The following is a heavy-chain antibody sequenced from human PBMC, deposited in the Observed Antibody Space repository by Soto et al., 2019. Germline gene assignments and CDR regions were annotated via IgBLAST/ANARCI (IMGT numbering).Heavy chain of an antibody. D-gene: IGHD2-2*01. CDR3: ARDESAGSSIRY. V-gene: IGHV3-21*01. CDR1: GSTFSSYG. J-gene: IGHJ4*02. CDR2: ITNSGNYI. Sequence: PGGSLRLSCTASGSTFSSYGMNWVRQAPGKGLEWVSSITNSGNYIYYADSVQGRFTISRDNARNSLYLQMNSLRAEDTAVYFCARDESAGSSIRYWGQGSLVTSPQ.